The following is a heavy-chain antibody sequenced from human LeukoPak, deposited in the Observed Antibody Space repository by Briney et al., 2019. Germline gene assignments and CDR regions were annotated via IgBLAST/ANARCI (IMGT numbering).Heavy chain of an antibody. D-gene: IGHD1-26*01. CDR3: AHSSYYLSGAYYYMDV. J-gene: IGHJ6*03. Sequence: ASVKVSCKASGYTFTSYYMHWVRQAPGQGLEWMGWISAYNGNTNYAQRLQDRVTMTTDTSTSTAHMELRSLRSDDTAIYYCAHSSYYLSGAYYYMDVWGKGTTITVSS. CDR1: GYTFTSYY. V-gene: IGHV1-18*04. CDR2: ISAYNGNT.